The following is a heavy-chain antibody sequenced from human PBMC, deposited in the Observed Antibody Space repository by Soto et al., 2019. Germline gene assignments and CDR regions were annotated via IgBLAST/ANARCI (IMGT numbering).Heavy chain of an antibody. CDR1: GYTFTSYG. J-gene: IGHJ6*02. D-gene: IGHD5-18*01. Sequence: ASVTVSCKASGYTFTSYGISWVRQAPGQGLEWMGWISAYNGNTNYAQKLQGRVTMTTDTSTSTAYMELRSLRSDDTAVYYCAREDTAMARGNYYGMDVWGQGTTVTVSS. V-gene: IGHV1-18*01. CDR3: AREDTAMARGNYYGMDV. CDR2: ISAYNGNT.